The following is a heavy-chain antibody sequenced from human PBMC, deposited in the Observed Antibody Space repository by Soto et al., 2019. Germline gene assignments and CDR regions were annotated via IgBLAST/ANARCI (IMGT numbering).Heavy chain of an antibody. J-gene: IGHJ4*02. CDR3: ARDRGSGYLDY. V-gene: IGHV1-69*06. D-gene: IGHD3-3*01. CDR2: IIPIFGTA. Sequence: GASVKVSCKASGGTFSSYAISWVRQAPGQGLEWMGGIIPIFGTANYAQKSQGRVTITADKSTSTAYMELSSLRSEDTAVYYCARDRGSGYLDYWGQGTLVTAPQ. CDR1: GGTFSSYA.